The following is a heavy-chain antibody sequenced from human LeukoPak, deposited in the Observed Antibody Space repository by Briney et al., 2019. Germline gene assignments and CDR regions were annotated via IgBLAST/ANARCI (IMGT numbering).Heavy chain of an antibody. V-gene: IGHV3-23*01. Sequence: PGGSLRLSCAASGFTFSSYGMSWVRQAPGKGLEWVSAISGSGGSTYYADSVKGRFTISRDNAKNSLYLQMNSLRAEDTAVYYCAELGITMIGGVWGKGTTVTISS. D-gene: IGHD3-10*02. CDR3: AELGITMIGGV. CDR2: ISGSGGST. CDR1: GFTFSSYG. J-gene: IGHJ6*04.